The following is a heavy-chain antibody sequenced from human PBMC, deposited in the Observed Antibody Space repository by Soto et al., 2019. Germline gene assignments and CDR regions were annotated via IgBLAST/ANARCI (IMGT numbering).Heavy chain of an antibody. CDR1: GYTFTSYD. J-gene: IGHJ3*02. CDR3: ATRGEGIVGATIAFDI. Sequence: QVQLVQSGAEVKKPGASVKVSCKATGYTFTSYDINWVRQATGQGLEWMGWMNPNSGNTGYAQKFQGRVTMTRNTSISTAYMELSSLRSEDTAVYYCATRGEGIVGATIAFDIWGQGTMVTVSS. D-gene: IGHD1-26*01. CDR2: MNPNSGNT. V-gene: IGHV1-8*01.